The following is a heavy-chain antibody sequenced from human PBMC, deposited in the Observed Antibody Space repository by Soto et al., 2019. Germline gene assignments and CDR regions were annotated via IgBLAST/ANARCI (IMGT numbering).Heavy chain of an antibody. J-gene: IGHJ6*02. V-gene: IGHV1-69*01. Sequence: QVQLVQFGAEVKKPGSSVKVSCKASGGTFSSYAISWVRQAPGQGLEWMGGIIPIFATANYAQKVQGRVMITVDESTSTAHMELSSLRSEDTAVYYCARSVSFRYQLLKRGMDVWGQGTTVTVSS. D-gene: IGHD2-2*01. CDR2: IIPIFATA. CDR1: GGTFSSYA. CDR3: ARSVSFRYQLLKRGMDV.